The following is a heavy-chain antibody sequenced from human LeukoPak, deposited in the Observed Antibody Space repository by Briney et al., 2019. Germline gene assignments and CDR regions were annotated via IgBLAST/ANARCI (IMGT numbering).Heavy chain of an antibody. V-gene: IGHV4-61*02. Sequence: PSETLSLTCTVSGGSISSGTYYWSWIRQPAGKGLEWIGRIYSSGSTNYNPSPQSRVTISVDTSKNQFSLNLNSVTAADTAVYYCARGIYGPYYFDYWGQGTLVTVSS. J-gene: IGHJ4*02. CDR2: IYSSGST. D-gene: IGHD3-16*01. CDR3: ARGIYGPYYFDY. CDR1: GGSISSGTYY.